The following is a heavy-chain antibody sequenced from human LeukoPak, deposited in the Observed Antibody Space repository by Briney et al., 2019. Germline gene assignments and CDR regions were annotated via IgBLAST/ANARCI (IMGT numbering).Heavy chain of an antibody. J-gene: IGHJ5*02. CDR2: ISGSGGTT. Sequence: GGSLRLSCAASGFTFSSYAMSWVRQAPGKGLEWVSTISGSGGTTYYAESVKGRFTISRDNSKDTLYLQMNSLRAEDTAVYYCAKGAASSGYGGWFDPWGQGTLVTVSS. CDR1: GFTFSSYA. CDR3: AKGAASSGYGGWFDP. V-gene: IGHV3-23*01. D-gene: IGHD5-12*01.